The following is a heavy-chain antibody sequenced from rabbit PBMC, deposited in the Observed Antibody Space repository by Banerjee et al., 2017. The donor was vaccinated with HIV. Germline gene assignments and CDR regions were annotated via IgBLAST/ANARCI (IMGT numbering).Heavy chain of an antibody. CDR3: ARDLAGVIGWNFTF. Sequence: LEESGGDLVKPGASLTLTCTASGFSFSSVHDMCWGRQAPGKGLEWIGCIYAGSSGSTYYASWAKGRFTISKTSWTTVTLQMTSLTAADTATHFCARDLAGVIGWNFTFWGPGTLVTVS. V-gene: IGHV1S40*01. J-gene: IGHJ6*01. D-gene: IGHD4-1*01. CDR1: GFSFSSVHD. CDR2: IYAGSSGST.